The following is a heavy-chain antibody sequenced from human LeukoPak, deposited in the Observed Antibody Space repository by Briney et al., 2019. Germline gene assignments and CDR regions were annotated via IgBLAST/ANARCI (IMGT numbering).Heavy chain of an antibody. J-gene: IGHJ4*02. V-gene: IGHV3-48*03. D-gene: IGHD1-1*01. Sequence: GGSLRLSCAASGVTFSSYEMNWVRQPPGKGLEWVSYISSSGSTIYYAYSVKGLFTISRDNAKQSPYLKMNSLRAEDTAVYYCARGFANGIDYWGQGTLVTVSS. CDR1: GVTFSSYE. CDR2: ISSSGSTI. CDR3: ARGFANGIDY.